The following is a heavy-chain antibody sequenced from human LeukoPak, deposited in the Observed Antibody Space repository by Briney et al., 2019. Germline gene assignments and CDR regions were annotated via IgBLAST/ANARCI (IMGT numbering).Heavy chain of an antibody. CDR1: GFTFSSYG. J-gene: IGHJ6*03. CDR3: AKYPGGFTGIVNYYHMDV. Sequence: PGRSLRLSCAASGFTFSSYGMSWVRQAPGKGLEWVSAISGSGGSTYYADSVKGRFTISRDNSKNTLFLQMNSLRAEDTALYYCAKYPGGFTGIVNYYHMDVWGKGTTVTVSS. D-gene: IGHD1-26*01. V-gene: IGHV3-23*01. CDR2: ISGSGGST.